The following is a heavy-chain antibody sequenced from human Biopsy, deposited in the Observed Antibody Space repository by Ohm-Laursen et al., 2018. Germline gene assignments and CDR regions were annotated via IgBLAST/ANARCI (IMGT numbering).Heavy chain of an antibody. CDR3: ASAHQYCSSTTCNGGSDF. CDR2: INQDGSEK. V-gene: IGHV3-7*01. CDR1: GFSFTRSW. J-gene: IGHJ4*02. Sequence: SLRLSCAASGFSFTRSWMNWIRQAPGRGLEWVANINQDGSEKYYVDSVKGRFTISRDNAKDSLDLQMSSLRVEDTALYYCASAHQYCSSTTCNGGSDFWGQGTLVTVSS. D-gene: IGHD2/OR15-2a*01.